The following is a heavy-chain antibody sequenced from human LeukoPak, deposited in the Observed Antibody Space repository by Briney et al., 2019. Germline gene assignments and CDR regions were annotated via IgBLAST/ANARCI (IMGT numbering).Heavy chain of an antibody. Sequence: PGGSLRLSCAASGFTFSDYYMSWIRQAPGKGLEWVSYISSSGSTIYYADSVKGRFTISRDNAKNSLYLQMNSLRAEDTAVYYCARGRSIAVAGTLYYYYYYGMDVWGQGTTVTVSS. V-gene: IGHV3-11*01. CDR1: GFTFSDYY. CDR3: ARGRSIAVAGTLYYYYYYGMDV. J-gene: IGHJ6*02. D-gene: IGHD6-19*01. CDR2: ISSSGSTI.